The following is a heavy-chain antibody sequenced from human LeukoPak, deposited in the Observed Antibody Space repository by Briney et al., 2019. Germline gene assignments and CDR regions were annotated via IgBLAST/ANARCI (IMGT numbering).Heavy chain of an antibody. J-gene: IGHJ6*02. CDR1: GYTFTVFN. V-gene: IGHV1-8*01. Sequence: ASVKVSCKASGYTFTVFNINWGRQATEQGLNWMEWMNPNSGNTGYAQKFQGRVTMTRNTSISTAYMELSSLRSEDTAVYYCAREAIRTYSGSYYYYYGMDVWGQGTTVTVSS. CDR2: MNPNSGNT. D-gene: IGHD1-26*01. CDR3: AREAIRTYSGSYYYYYGMDV.